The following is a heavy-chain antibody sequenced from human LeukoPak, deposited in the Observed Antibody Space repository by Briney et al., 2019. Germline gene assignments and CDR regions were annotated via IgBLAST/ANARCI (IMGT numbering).Heavy chain of an antibody. CDR3: AISGSYYGNPFDY. CDR1: GFTFSNYA. J-gene: IGHJ4*02. V-gene: IGHV3-23*01. D-gene: IGHD1-26*01. Sequence: PGGSLRLYCAASGFTFSNYAMSWVRQAPGKGLEWVSAISGSGNSTYYADSVKGRFSISRDNSKNTLYLQVNILRAEDTAVYYCAISGSYYGNPFDYWGQGTLVTVSS. CDR2: ISGSGNST.